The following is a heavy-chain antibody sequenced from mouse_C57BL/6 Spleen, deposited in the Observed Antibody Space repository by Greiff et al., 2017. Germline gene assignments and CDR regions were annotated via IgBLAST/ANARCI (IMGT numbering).Heavy chain of an antibody. CDR3: ARGPYSNYPYFDY. J-gene: IGHJ2*01. Sequence: QVQLQQPGAELVRPGSSVKLSCKASGYTFTSYWMHWVKQRPIQGLEWIGNIDPSDSETHYNQKFKDKATLTVDKSSSTAYMQLSSLTSEDSAVYYCARGPYSNYPYFDYWGQGTTLTVSS. CDR1: GYTFTSYW. CDR2: IDPSDSET. D-gene: IGHD2-5*01. V-gene: IGHV1-52*01.